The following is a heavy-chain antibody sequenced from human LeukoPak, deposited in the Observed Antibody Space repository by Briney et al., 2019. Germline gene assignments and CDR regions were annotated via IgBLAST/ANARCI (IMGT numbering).Heavy chain of an antibody. CDR3: ARNGCDRGYYYMDV. CDR1: GGAISSHY. J-gene: IGHJ6*03. Sequence: AAEPLSLTCTVSGGAISSHYWSWIQQPPGKGLEWMGYIYHSGSTNYNPSLKSRVTISVDTSKNQFSLKLSSVTAADTAVYYCARNGCDRGYYYMDVWGKGTTVTVSS. V-gene: IGHV4-59*11. D-gene: IGHD2-21*02. CDR2: IYHSGST.